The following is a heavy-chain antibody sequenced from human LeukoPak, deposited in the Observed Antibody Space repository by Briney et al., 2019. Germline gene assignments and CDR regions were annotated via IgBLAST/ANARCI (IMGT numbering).Heavy chain of an antibody. J-gene: IGHJ3*02. CDR2: IDWDDDK. V-gene: IGHV2-70*04. CDR1: GISLRTSGMR. D-gene: IGHD3-22*01. CDR3: TRIGFFYDSSGYSGAFDI. Sequence: SGPALLKPTPTLTLTCTFSGISLRTSGMRVSWIRLPPGKALEYLSLIDWDDDKFYSTSLKTRLTISKDTSKNQVVLTMTNMDPVDTATYYCTRIGFFYDSSGYSGAFDIWGQGTMVIVSS.